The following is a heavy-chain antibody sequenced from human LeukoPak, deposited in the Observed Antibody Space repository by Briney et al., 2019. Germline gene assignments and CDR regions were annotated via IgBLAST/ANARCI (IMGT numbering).Heavy chain of an antibody. J-gene: IGHJ4*02. CDR1: GGSFSDYY. CDR3: ARELSYYYDSSGYRFDY. CDR2: INHSGST. V-gene: IGHV4-34*01. Sequence: PSETLSLTCAVYGGSFSDYYWSWIRQPSGKGLEWIGEINHSGSTNYNASLKSRVTISVDTSKNQFSLKLSSVTAADTAMYYCARELSYYYDSSGYRFDYWGQGTLVTVSS. D-gene: IGHD3-22*01.